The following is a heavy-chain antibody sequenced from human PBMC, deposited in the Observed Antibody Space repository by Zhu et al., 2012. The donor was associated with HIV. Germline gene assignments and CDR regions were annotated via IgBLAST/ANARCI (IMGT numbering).Heavy chain of an antibody. D-gene: IGHD3-10*01. CDR1: GGSFSGYY. V-gene: IGHV4-34*01. Sequence: QVQLHQWGAGLLKPSETLSLTCAVYGGSFSGYYWSWIRQPPEKGRGVDWGKYNHSGGTSYNPSLKSRVTISVDTSKKQFSLKLNSVTAADTAVYYCARVLLWSRESSEAGYYFDYWGQEPWSPSPQ. CDR2: YNHSGGT. J-gene: IGHJ4*01. CDR3: ARVLLWSRESSEAGYYFDY.